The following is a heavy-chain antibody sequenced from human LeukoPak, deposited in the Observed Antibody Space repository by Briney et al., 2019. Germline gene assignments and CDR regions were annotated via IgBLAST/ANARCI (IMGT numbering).Heavy chain of an antibody. V-gene: IGHV4-34*01. CDR1: GAALSEYY. D-gene: IGHD3-22*01. CDR2: VAHKGPSVYSPTLNR. J-gene: IGHJ4*02. CDR3: VRQGTNSGYYLLDY. Sequence: SETLSLTCAVYGAALSEYYWSWIRQSPGKGLEWIGEVAHKGPSVYSPTLNRKYNPSFKSRVTMSVDPSKNQFSLKLTSVTVADTATYYCVRQGTNSGYYLLDYWGQGHLVIVSS.